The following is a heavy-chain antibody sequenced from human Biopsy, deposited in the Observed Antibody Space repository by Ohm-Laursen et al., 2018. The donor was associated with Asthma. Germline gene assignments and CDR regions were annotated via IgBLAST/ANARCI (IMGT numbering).Heavy chain of an antibody. CDR2: IYYSGRT. CDR1: GDAMSTSGSY. V-gene: IGHV4-39*02. CDR3: ARAVSSSSYWYFDL. D-gene: IGHD6-13*01. Sequence: PSETLSLTCIVSGDAMSTSGSYWGWIRQSPGKGLEWIGSIYYSGRTYYNPSLESRVTISADTSKNHFSLKVTPVTAADTAVYYCARAVSSSSYWYFDLWGRGDLVTVSS. J-gene: IGHJ2*01.